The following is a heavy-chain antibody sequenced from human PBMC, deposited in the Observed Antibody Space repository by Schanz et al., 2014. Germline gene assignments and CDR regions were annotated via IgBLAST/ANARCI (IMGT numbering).Heavy chain of an antibody. CDR2: IIWNSGSV. D-gene: IGHD5-12*01. Sequence: VQLLESGGGLVQPGGSLRLSCAVSANTFTEYGMHWVRQAPGKGLEWVSGIIWNSGSVGYADSVKGRFTISRDSSKNTLFLQMNSLRPEDTALYFCARDEGRDGYNLAFDVWGQGTLVTVSS. J-gene: IGHJ3*01. V-gene: IGHV3-9*01. CDR1: ANTFTEYG. CDR3: ARDEGRDGYNLAFDV.